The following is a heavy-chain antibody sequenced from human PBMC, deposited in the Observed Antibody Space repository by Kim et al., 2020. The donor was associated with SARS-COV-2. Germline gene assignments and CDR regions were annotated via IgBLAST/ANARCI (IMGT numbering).Heavy chain of an antibody. J-gene: IGHJ6*03. CDR3: ASGLDCSSTSCYDPQNYYYYYMDV. Sequence: GGSLRLSCAASGFTFSSYSMNWVRQAPGKGLEWVSYISSSSSTIYYADSVKGRFTISRDNAKNSLYLQMNSLRDEDTAVYYCASGLDCSSTSCYDPQNYYYYYMDVWGKGTTVTVSS. CDR1: GFTFSSYS. CDR2: ISSSSSTI. D-gene: IGHD2-2*01. V-gene: IGHV3-48*02.